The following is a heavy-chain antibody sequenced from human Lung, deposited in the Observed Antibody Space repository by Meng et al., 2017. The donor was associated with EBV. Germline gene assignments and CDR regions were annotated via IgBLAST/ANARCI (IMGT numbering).Heavy chain of an antibody. CDR1: GGSMSSGNYY. CDR3: ASFDHIPRRNYFDY. CDR2: IHHSGSA. V-gene: IGHV4-30-4*01. Sequence: VPSWESGPGLVVPSPTLLLTCTSAGGSMSSGNYYWSWIRQPPGKGLEWIGYIHHSGSAYYNPSLKSRVSISVDTSKNQFSLNLNSMTAADTAVYYCASFDHIPRRNYFDYWGQGTLVTVSS. J-gene: IGHJ4*02. D-gene: IGHD2-21*01.